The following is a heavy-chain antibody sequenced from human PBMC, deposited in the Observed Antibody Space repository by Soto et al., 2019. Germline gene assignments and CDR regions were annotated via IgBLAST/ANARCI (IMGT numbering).Heavy chain of an antibody. CDR3: ARDLAGSGGSCYPTDYYYYYGMDV. V-gene: IGHV3-30-3*01. CDR1: GFTFSSYA. Sequence: QVQLVESGGGVVQPGRSLRLSCAASGFTFSSYAMHWVRQAPGKGLEWVAVISYDGSNKYYADSVKGRFTISRDNSKNTRELQMNSVRAEDTAVYYCARDLAGSGGSCYPTDYYYYYGMDVWGQGTTVTVSS. J-gene: IGHJ6*02. CDR2: ISYDGSNK. D-gene: IGHD2-15*01.